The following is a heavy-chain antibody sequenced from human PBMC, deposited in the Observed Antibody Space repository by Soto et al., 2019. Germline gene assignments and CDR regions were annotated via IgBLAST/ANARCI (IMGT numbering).Heavy chain of an antibody. Sequence: GGSLRLSCAASGFSFSSYGMEWVRLAPGKWLEWVAATTYDGGIKHYVDSVKGRFTISRDNSKNTLYLQMNSLRVEDTATYYCAGALENPYFYYGLNVWGQGXTVTVFS. CDR2: TTYDGGIK. CDR1: GFSFSSYG. CDR3: AGALENPYFYYGLNV. V-gene: IGHV3-30*03. J-gene: IGHJ6*02. D-gene: IGHD1-1*01.